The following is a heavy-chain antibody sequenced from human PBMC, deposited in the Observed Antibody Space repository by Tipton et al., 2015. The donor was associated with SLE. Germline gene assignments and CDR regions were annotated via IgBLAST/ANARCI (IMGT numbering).Heavy chain of an antibody. CDR1: GFTFSSYA. V-gene: IGHV3-23*03. CDR3: AKEGYNWNDLDY. J-gene: IGHJ4*02. D-gene: IGHD1-1*01. CDR2: IYSGGSST. Sequence: SLRLSCAASGFTFSSYAMSWVRQAPGKGLEWVSVIYSGGSSTYYADSGKGRFTISRDNSKNTLYLQMNSLRAEDTAVYYCAKEGYNWNDLDYWGQGTLVTVSS.